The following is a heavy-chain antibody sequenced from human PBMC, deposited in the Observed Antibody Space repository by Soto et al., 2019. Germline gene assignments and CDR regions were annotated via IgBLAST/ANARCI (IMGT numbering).Heavy chain of an antibody. CDR1: GYTFTGYS. CDR2: ISAYSGDT. V-gene: IGHV1-18*01. D-gene: IGHD4-17*01. CDR3: ARPSGSYGDYAWSLKY. Sequence: QVQLVQSGAEVKKPGASVKVSCKASGYTFTGYSVGWVRQAPGQGLEWMGWISAYSGDTYYAQRFQDRLTMPTVASTSTASMELTSLRSDDTAVYYCARPSGSYGDYAWSLKYWGQGNLVTVSS. J-gene: IGHJ4*02.